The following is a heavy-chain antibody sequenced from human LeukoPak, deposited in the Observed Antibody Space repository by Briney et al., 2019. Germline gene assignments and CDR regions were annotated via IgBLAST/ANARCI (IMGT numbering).Heavy chain of an antibody. CDR1: GFSFRSYW. CDR2: INTDGTNT. Sequence: GGSLRLSCAASGFSFRSYWVHWVRQAPGKGLVWVSRINTDGTNTGYADSVKGRFTISRDNAKNSLYLQMNSLRAEDTAVYYCASPGEAFDYWGQGTLVTVSS. CDR3: ASPGEAFDY. V-gene: IGHV3-74*01. J-gene: IGHJ4*02.